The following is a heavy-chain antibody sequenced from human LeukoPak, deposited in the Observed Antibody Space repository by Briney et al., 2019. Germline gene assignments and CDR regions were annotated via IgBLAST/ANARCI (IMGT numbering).Heavy chain of an antibody. D-gene: IGHD3-10*01. CDR1: GVSFSGYY. Sequence: PSETLSLTCAVYGVSFSGYYWSWLRQPPGKGLEWIGEINHSESTNYNPSLKSRVTISVYTSRNQFSLKLSSVTAADTAVYYCARARRITMVRGVIIKFGWFDPWGQGTLVTVSS. V-gene: IGHV4-34*01. CDR2: INHSEST. J-gene: IGHJ5*02. CDR3: ARARRITMVRGVIIKFGWFDP.